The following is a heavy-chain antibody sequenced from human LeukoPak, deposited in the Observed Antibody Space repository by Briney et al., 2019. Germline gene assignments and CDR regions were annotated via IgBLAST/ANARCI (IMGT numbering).Heavy chain of an antibody. D-gene: IGHD2-2*01. CDR2: IYYSGST. V-gene: IGHV4-59*01. Sequence: SETLSLTCTVSGGSISSYYWSWIRQPPGKGLERIGYIYYSGSTNYNPSLKSRVTISVDTSKNQFSLKLSSVTAADTAVYYCARTRVVPAAAHDYWGQGTQVTVSS. J-gene: IGHJ4*02. CDR1: GGSISSYY. CDR3: ARTRVVPAAAHDY.